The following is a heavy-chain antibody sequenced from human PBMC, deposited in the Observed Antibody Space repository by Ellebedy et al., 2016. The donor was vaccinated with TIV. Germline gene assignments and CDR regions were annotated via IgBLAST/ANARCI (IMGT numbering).Heavy chain of an antibody. CDR2: ISASGDNI. CDR3: VKDLNWYYGY. Sequence: PGGSLRLSCAASGLTFSSSAMLWVRQTPGKGLEWVSDISASGDNIHYADSVKGRFTISRDNSKNALFLQMNSLRAEDTAIYYGVKDLNWYYGYWGQGTLVTVSS. J-gene: IGHJ4*02. D-gene: IGHD1-7*01. V-gene: IGHV3-23*01. CDR1: GLTFSSSA.